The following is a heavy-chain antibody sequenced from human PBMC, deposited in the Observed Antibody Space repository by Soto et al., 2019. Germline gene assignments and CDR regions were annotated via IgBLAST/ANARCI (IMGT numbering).Heavy chain of an antibody. CDR3: ARESEDLTSNFDY. V-gene: IGHV3-21*01. Sequence: PWGSLRLSCAASGFTFTRYSMNWVGQAPGKGLEWVSSISSTTNYIYYADSMKGRFTVSRDNAKNSVYLEMNSLSAEDTAVYYCARESEDLTSNFDYWGQGTLVTVSS. CDR1: GFTFTRYS. CDR2: ISSTTNYI. J-gene: IGHJ4*02.